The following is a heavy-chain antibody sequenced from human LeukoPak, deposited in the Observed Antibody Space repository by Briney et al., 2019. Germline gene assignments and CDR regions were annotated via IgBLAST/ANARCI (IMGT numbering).Heavy chain of an antibody. Sequence: SETLSLTCTVSGGSISSSSYYWGWIRQPPGKGLEWIGSIYYSGSTYYNPSLKSRVTISVDTSKNQFSLKLSSVTAADTAVYYCARTGITMIVVARYDGFGYWGQGTLVTVSS. CDR1: GGSISSSSYY. J-gene: IGHJ4*02. CDR2: IYYSGST. CDR3: ARTGITMIVVARYDGFGY. D-gene: IGHD3-22*01. V-gene: IGHV4-39*07.